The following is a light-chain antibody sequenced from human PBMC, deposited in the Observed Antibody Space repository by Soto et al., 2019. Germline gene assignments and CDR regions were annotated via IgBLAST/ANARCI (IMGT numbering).Light chain of an antibody. CDR1: SSDVGSYNL. J-gene: IGLJ1*01. CDR2: EGS. CDR3: CSYAGSSTYV. V-gene: IGLV2-23*01. Sequence: QSALTQPASVSGSPGQSITISCTGTSSDVGSYNLVSWYQQHPGKAPKLMIYEGSKRPSGVSNRFSGSKSGNTAPLTISELQAEDEADYYCCSYAGSSTYVFGTGTKVTVL.